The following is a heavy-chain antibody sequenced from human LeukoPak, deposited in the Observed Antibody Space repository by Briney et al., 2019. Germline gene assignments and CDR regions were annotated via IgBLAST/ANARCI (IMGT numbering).Heavy chain of an antibody. CDR1: GYTFTTYD. J-gene: IGHJ5*02. Sequence: ASVKVSCKASGYTFTTYDINWVRHATGQGLEWMGWMNPNSGNTGYAQNFQGRVTITRNTSISTAYMELSSLRAEDTAVYYCARDRSSSWYLQSKYNWFDPWGQGTLVTVSS. D-gene: IGHD6-13*01. V-gene: IGHV1-8*03. CDR3: ARDRSSSWYLQSKYNWFDP. CDR2: MNPNSGNT.